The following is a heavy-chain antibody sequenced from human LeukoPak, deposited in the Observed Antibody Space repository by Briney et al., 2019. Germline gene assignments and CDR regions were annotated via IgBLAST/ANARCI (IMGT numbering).Heavy chain of an antibody. Sequence: GGSLRLSCAASGFTFSSYAMSWVRQAPGKGLEWVSAISGGGGGTYYTDSVKGRFTISRDNSKNTLWLQMNSLRAEDTAVYYCAKDGFLLWRGAFDIWGQGTMVTVSS. CDR2: ISGGGGGT. CDR3: AKDGFLLWRGAFDI. D-gene: IGHD2-21*01. V-gene: IGHV3-23*01. CDR1: GFTFSSYA. J-gene: IGHJ3*02.